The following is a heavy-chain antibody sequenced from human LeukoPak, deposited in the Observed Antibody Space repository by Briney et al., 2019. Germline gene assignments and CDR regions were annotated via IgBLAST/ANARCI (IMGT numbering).Heavy chain of an antibody. D-gene: IGHD3-22*01. CDR1: GGSISSSSYY. V-gene: IGHV4-39*07. Sequence: PSETLSLTCTVSGGSISSSSYYWGWIRQPPGKGLEWIGSIYYSGSTYYNPSLKSRVTISVDTSKNQFSLKLSSVTAADTAVYYCARSRTYYYDSSGYPLTPDAFDIWGQGTMVTVSS. J-gene: IGHJ3*02. CDR3: ARSRTYYYDSSGYPLTPDAFDI. CDR2: IYYSGST.